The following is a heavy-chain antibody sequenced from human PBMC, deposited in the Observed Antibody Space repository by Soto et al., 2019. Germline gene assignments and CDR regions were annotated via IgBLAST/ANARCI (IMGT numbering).Heavy chain of an antibody. J-gene: IGHJ5*02. CDR3: ARRSAAGP. Sequence: QVQLQQWGAGLLKPSETLSLTCAVYGGSFSGYYWSWIRQPPGKGLEWIGEINRSGSTNYNPSLKSRVTISVDTSKTQFSLKLSSVTAADTAVYYCARRSAAGPWGQGTLVTVSS. V-gene: IGHV4-34*01. CDR1: GGSFSGYY. D-gene: IGHD6-25*01. CDR2: INRSGST.